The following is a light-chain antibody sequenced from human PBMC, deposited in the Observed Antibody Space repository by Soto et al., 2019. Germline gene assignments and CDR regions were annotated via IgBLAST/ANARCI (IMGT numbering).Light chain of an antibody. CDR2: GAS. J-gene: IGKJ4*01. CDR3: QQYNNWLRIT. V-gene: IGKV3-15*01. CDR1: QSVSSN. Sequence: EIVMTQSPATLSVSPGESATLSCRASQSVSSNLAWHQQKPGQAPRLLIYGASTRATGIPARFSGSGSGTEFTLTISSLQSEDFAVYYCQQYNNWLRITFGGGTKVDIK.